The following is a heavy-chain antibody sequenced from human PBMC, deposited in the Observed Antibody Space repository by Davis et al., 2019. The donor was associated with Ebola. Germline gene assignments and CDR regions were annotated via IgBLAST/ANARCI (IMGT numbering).Heavy chain of an antibody. V-gene: IGHV4-59*01. Sequence: SETLSLTCTVSGSSISSYYWSWIRQPPGKGLEWIGYIYYSGSTNYNPSLKSRVTISVDTSKNQFSLKLSSVTAADTAVYYCARDRRLAAAGTGFDPWGQGTLVTVSS. CDR2: IYYSGST. CDR1: GSSISSYY. CDR3: ARDRRLAAAGTGFDP. D-gene: IGHD6-13*01. J-gene: IGHJ5*02.